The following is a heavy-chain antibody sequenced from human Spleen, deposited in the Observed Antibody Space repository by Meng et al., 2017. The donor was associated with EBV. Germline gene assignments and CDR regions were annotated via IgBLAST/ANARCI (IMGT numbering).Heavy chain of an antibody. J-gene: IGHJ4*02. Sequence: GQRVKSGNEVKKPGASVKVSCKASGYIFTKFGINWVRHAPGQGLEWLGWISTYNDNANYAPALRDRVTMTTDTSANTVYLDLRNLRSDDTAVYYCTRGDLWGQGTLVTVSS. CDR1: GYIFTKFG. V-gene: IGHV1-18*01. CDR3: TRGDL. CDR2: ISTYNDNA.